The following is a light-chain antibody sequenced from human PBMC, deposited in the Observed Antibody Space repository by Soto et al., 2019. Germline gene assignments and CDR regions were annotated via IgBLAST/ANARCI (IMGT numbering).Light chain of an antibody. CDR3: HQYSGWPRT. V-gene: IGKV3-15*01. J-gene: IGKJ1*01. Sequence: EIVMTQSPATLSVSPGDRANVSCRASQSVSYNLAWYQQKPGQAPRLLIHRTSTRATGVPSRFSGSGSGTEYTLTLDTLQSDDFGVYYCHQYSGWPRTFGQGTRVEMK. CDR1: QSVSYN. CDR2: RTS.